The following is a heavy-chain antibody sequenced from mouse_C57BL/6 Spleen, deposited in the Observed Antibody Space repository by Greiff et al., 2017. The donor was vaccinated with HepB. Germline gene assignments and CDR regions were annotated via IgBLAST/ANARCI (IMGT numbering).Heavy chain of an antibody. CDR3: ARRGAAQAAPFDY. Sequence: VMLVESGPELVKPGASVKISCKASGYAFSSSWMNWVKQRPGKGLEWIGRICPGDGDTNYNGKFKGKATLTADKSSSTAYMQLSSLTSEDSAVCFCARRGAAQAAPFDYWGQGTTLTVSS. CDR1: GYAFSSSW. V-gene: IGHV1-82*01. CDR2: ICPGDGDT. D-gene: IGHD3-2*02. J-gene: IGHJ2*01.